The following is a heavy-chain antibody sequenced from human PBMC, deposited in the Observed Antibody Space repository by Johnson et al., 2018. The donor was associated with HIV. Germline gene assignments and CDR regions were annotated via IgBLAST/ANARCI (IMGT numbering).Heavy chain of an antibody. CDR1: GFTFSNYA. CDR2: ISGSGANT. J-gene: IGHJ3*01. D-gene: IGHD6-13*01. CDR3: ARDGESQQLPLGDAFDV. V-gene: IGHV3-23*04. Sequence: VQLVESGGGLVKPGGSLRLSCAASGFTFSNYAMSWVRQAPGKGLEWVSAISGSGANTYYADSVEGRFTISRDNSRNTLYLQMSSLRAEDTAMYYCARDGESQQLPLGDAFDVWGQGTMVTVSS.